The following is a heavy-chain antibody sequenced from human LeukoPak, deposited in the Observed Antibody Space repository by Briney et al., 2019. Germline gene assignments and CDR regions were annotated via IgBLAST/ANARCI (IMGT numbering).Heavy chain of an antibody. D-gene: IGHD2-2*01. V-gene: IGHV3-21*05. CDR1: GFSFSLYA. CDR2: INSGGDDI. Sequence: GGSLRLSCAASGFSFSLYAMNWVRQAPGKGLEWISYINSGGDDILYAASVRGRFTISRDDAGNTLFLQLSSLRAEDTAVYYCARDTIQPGLIDDWGQGTLVTVSS. CDR3: ARDTIQPGLIDD. J-gene: IGHJ4*02.